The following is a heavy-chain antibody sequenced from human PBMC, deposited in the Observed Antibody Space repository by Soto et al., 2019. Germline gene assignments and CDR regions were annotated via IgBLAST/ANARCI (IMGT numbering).Heavy chain of an antibody. CDR2: IYYSGST. J-gene: IGHJ5*02. D-gene: IGHD5-18*01. CDR1: GGSMRNYF. CDR3: AREDRGVGGHVDTAIWFDP. V-gene: IGHV4-59*12. Sequence: SETLSLTCTVSGGSMRNYFWTWIRQPPGKGLEWIGYIYYSGSTYYNPSLKSRVTISVDTSKNQFSLKLSSVTAADTAVYYCAREDRGVGGHVDTAIWFDPWGQGTLVTVS.